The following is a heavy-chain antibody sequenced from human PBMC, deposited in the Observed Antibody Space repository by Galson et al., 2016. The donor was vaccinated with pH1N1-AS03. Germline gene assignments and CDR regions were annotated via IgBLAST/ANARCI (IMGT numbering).Heavy chain of an antibody. V-gene: IGHV3-48*01. CDR2: ISSSSSSI. CDR1: GFTFSAYS. J-gene: IGHJ3*02. D-gene: IGHD3-3*01. CDR3: AREDFWDGFDI. Sequence: SLRLSCAASGFTFSAYSMNWVRQAPGKGLEWLSCISSSSSSIYYAASVKGRFTISRDNANNSLFLLMNSLRAEDTAVNFCAREDFWDGFDIWGHGTTVSVSS.